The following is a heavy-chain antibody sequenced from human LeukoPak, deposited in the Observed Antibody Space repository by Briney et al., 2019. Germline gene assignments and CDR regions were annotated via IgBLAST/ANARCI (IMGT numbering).Heavy chain of an antibody. Sequence: SVKVSCKASGGTFSSYAISWVRQAPGQGLEWMGGIIPIFGTANYAQKFQGRVTITADESTSTAYMELSSLRSVDTAVYYCARDPSMVRGENTPYFDYWGQGTLVTVSS. CDR2: IIPIFGTA. J-gene: IGHJ4*02. CDR3: ARDPSMVRGENTPYFDY. CDR1: GGTFSSYA. V-gene: IGHV1-69*13. D-gene: IGHD3-10*01.